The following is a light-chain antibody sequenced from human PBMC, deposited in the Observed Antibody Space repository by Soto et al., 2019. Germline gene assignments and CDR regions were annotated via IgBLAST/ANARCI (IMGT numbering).Light chain of an antibody. Sequence: EIVMTQSPATLSVSPGERATLSCRASQSVSTNFAWYQQKPGQAPRLLIYATSTSATGIPDRFTGSGSGTEFTLTISSLQSEDFAVYHCQQYDNKPPITFGQGTRLEIK. V-gene: IGKV3-15*01. CDR1: QSVSTN. J-gene: IGKJ5*01. CDR3: QQYDNKPPIT. CDR2: ATS.